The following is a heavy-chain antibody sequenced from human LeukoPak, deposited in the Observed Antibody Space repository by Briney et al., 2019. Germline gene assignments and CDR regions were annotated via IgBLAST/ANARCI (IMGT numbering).Heavy chain of an antibody. Sequence: GGSLRLSCAASGFTFSSYAMSWVRQAPGKGLEWVSAISGSGGSTYYADSVKGRFTISRDNPKNTLYLQMNSLRAEDTAVYYCAKGSAQQPLTPFDYWGQGTLVTVSS. CDR3: AKGSAQQPLTPFDY. D-gene: IGHD6-25*01. J-gene: IGHJ4*02. CDR2: ISGSGGST. CDR1: GFTFSSYA. V-gene: IGHV3-23*01.